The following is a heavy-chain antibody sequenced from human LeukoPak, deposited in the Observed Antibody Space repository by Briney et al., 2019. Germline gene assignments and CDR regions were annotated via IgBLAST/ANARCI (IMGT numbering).Heavy chain of an antibody. CDR3: TRDPRALDY. V-gene: IGHV3-48*01. J-gene: IGHJ4*02. Sequence: GGSLRLSCAASGFTPSSYSMNWVRHAPGEGLEWVSYISYTGTIYYADSVKGQFTISRDNAKNSLYLHMNSLRAEDTAVYYCTRDPRALDYWGQGTLVTVSS. CDR1: GFTPSSYS. CDR2: ISYTGTI.